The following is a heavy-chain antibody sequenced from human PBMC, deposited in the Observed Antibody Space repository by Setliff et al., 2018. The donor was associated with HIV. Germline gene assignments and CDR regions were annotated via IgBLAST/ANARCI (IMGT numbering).Heavy chain of an antibody. Sequence: SGPTLVNPTQTLTLTCTFSGFSLTTSGVGVAWIRQPPGKALEWLATIYWTDDKHYNMSLNTRLTIAKDTSKNQVVLTMTNMDPVDTATYYCARIRILTGYVNAFDIWGQGTMVTVSS. V-gene: IGHV2-5*01. CDR2: IYWTDDK. CDR3: ARIRILTGYVNAFDI. CDR1: GFSLTTSGVG. J-gene: IGHJ3*02. D-gene: IGHD3-9*01.